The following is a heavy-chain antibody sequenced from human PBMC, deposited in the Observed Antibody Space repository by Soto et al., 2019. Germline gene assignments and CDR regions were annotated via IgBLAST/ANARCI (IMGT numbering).Heavy chain of an antibody. Sequence: QVQLVESGGGVVQPGRSLRLSCAASGFTFSSYAMHWVRQAPGKGLEWVAVISYDGSNKYYADSVKGRFTISRDNSKNKLYLQMNSLRAEDTAVYYCARRVRCSGGSCYAMGAFDIWGQGTMVTVSS. J-gene: IGHJ3*02. CDR3: ARRVRCSGGSCYAMGAFDI. CDR1: GFTFSSYA. D-gene: IGHD2-15*01. V-gene: IGHV3-30-3*01. CDR2: ISYDGSNK.